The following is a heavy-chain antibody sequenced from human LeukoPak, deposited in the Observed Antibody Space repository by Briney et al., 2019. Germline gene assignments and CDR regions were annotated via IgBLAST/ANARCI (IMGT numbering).Heavy chain of an antibody. D-gene: IGHD2-2*01. J-gene: IGHJ6*03. CDR3: ASAGSYSSIYYSYYTDV. CDR1: TYSTYA. Sequence: TYSTYANTWLRQTPPQLLELITELIPIFGTANYAQKFQGRVTITTDGSTSTAYMELSSLRSEDTAVYYCASAGSYSSIYYSYYTDVSGKATPVTV. CDR2: LIPIFGTA. V-gene: IGHV1-69*05.